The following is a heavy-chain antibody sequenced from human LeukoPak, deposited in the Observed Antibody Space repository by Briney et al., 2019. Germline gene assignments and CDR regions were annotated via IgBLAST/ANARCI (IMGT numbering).Heavy chain of an antibody. Sequence: GGSLRLSCVGSGFSFSSFAMSWVRQAPGKGLEWVSTISGGGTYTYFADSVKGRFTVSRDDSKSMHFLQMNSLRPEDTALCFCAKRITVSAGYYLDSWGRGTLVTVSS. CDR1: GFSFSSFA. J-gene: IGHJ4*02. V-gene: IGHV3-23*01. CDR3: AKRITVSAGYYLDS. CDR2: ISGGGTYT. D-gene: IGHD6-19*01.